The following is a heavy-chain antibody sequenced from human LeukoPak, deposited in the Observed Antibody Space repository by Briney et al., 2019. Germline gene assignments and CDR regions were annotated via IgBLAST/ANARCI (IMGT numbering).Heavy chain of an antibody. CDR1: GGSISSGGYY. D-gene: IGHD5-24*01. V-gene: IGHV4-31*03. Sequence: SETLSLTCTVSGGSISSGGYYWSWIRQHPGKGLEWIGYTYYSGSTYYNPSLKSRVTISVDTSKNQFSLKLSSVTAADTAVYYCARDVEGLGDAFDIWGQGTMVTVSS. J-gene: IGHJ3*02. CDR2: TYYSGST. CDR3: ARDVEGLGDAFDI.